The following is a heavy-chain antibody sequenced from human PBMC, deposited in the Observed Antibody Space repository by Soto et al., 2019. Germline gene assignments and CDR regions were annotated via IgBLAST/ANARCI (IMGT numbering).Heavy chain of an antibody. CDR1: GFTFTTYS. V-gene: IGHV3-21*02. CDR3: ATLTYCSSASCPNYYYVMDV. CDR2: IGSSSNYI. D-gene: IGHD2-2*01. Sequence: EVQLVDSGGGLVMPGGSLRLSCAASGFTFTTYSLTWVRQAPGKGLEWVAAIGSSSNYIYYADSVMGRFTISRDNAKNSLFLQMNSLRAEDTAVYYCATLTYCSSASCPNYYYVMDVWGQGTTVTVSS. J-gene: IGHJ6*02.